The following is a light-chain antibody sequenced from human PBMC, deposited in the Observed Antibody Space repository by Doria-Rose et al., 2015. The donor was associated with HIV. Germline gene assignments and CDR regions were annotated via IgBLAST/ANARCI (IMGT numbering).Light chain of an antibody. CDR1: QSVSTD. J-gene: IGKJ5*01. V-gene: IGKV3-15*01. CDR3: HQYNNWPT. CDR2: GAS. Sequence: EIVLTQSPETLSVSPGESATLSCRASQSVSTDLAWYQHKPGQAPRLLIWGASTRATGIPDRFSGSGSGTEFTLTISSLQSEDFAIYFCHQYNNWPTFGQGTRLDIK.